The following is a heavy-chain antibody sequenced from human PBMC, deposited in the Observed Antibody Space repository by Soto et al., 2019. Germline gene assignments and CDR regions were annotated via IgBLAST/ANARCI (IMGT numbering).Heavy chain of an antibody. Sequence: EGQLVESGGGLVQPGRSLRLSCAASGFRFDDYAMHWVRQAPGKGLEWVSGITWNGGNIGYADSVKGRFTISRDNAKNSLYLQMDTLRPEDTAFYYCAKDSAYDIVTGYAFDIWGQGTLVTVSS. CDR2: ITWNGGNI. J-gene: IGHJ3*02. CDR3: AKDSAYDIVTGYAFDI. D-gene: IGHD3-9*01. V-gene: IGHV3-9*01. CDR1: GFRFDDYA.